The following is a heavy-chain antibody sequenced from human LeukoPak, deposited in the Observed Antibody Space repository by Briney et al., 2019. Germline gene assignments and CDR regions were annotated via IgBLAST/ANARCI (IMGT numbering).Heavy chain of an antibody. CDR3: ARAHSRDIVVVPAASRGIYYYGMDV. D-gene: IGHD2-2*01. CDR2: ISSSGSTI. J-gene: IGHJ6*04. Sequence: PGGSLRLSCAAPGFTFSSYEMNWVRQAPGKGLEWVSYISSSGSTIYYADSVKGRFTISRDNAKNSLYLQMNSLRAEDTAVYYCARAHSRDIVVVPAASRGIYYYGMDVWGKGTTVTVSS. V-gene: IGHV3-48*03. CDR1: GFTFSSYE.